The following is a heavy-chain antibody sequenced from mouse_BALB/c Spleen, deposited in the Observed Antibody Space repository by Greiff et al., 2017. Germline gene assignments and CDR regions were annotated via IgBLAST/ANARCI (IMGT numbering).Heavy chain of an antibody. Sequence: EVKLVESGGGLVQPGGSRKLSCAASGFTFSSFGMHWVRQAPEKGLEWVAYISSGSSTIYYADTVKGRFTISRDNPKNTLFLQMTSLRSEDTAMYYCARSRVYGNFDFWGQGTTRTVAS. CDR1: GFTFSSFG. V-gene: IGHV5-17*02. CDR3: ARSRVYGNFDF. CDR2: ISSGSSTI. D-gene: IGHD1-1*01. J-gene: IGHJ2*01.